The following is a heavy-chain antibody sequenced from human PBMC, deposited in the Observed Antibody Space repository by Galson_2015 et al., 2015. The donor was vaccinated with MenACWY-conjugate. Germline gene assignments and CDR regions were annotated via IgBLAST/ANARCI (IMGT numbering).Heavy chain of an antibody. CDR1: GFSPPTPGMG. J-gene: IGHJ6*03. V-gene: IGHV2-70*11. D-gene: IGHD5-12*01. Sequence: PALVKTPPAPTLPCTFSGFSPPTPGMGGGRIRQSPGKALEWLARIDWDGRRDYRTSLKTRPPIPKDNSKNPGVLSMTNMDPVDTATYYCARTRRYTSYYYYYYIDVWGKGTTVAVSS. CDR2: IDWDGRR. CDR3: ARTRRYTSYYYYYYIDV.